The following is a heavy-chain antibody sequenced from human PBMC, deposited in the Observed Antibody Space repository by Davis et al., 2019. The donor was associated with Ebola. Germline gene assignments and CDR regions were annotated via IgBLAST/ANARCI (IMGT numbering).Heavy chain of an antibody. CDR1: GYTFTNQW. V-gene: IGHV5-10-1*01. J-gene: IGHJ4*02. CDR3: ATSSEARIALVVGASPSFRR. CDR2: IDPDDSYT. D-gene: IGHD1-26*01. Sequence: GESLKISCKGSGYTFTNQWINWVRQTPGKGLEWMGRIDPDDSYTNYSPSFQGHVTISVDKSVSTAYIQWSSLRASDTAMYYCATSSEARIALVVGASPSFRRWGQGTLVTVSS.